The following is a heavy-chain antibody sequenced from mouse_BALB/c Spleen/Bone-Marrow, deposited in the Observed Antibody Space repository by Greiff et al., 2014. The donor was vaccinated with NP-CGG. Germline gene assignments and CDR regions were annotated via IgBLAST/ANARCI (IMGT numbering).Heavy chain of an antibody. Sequence: VQLQESGAELVKPGASVKLSCKASGYTFTNYYMYWVKQRPGQGLEWIGEINPSNGGPNFNEKFKSKATLTVDKSSSTAYMQLSSLTSEDSAVYYCTRASPGGFAYWGQGTLVTVSA. J-gene: IGHJ3*01. CDR3: TRASPGGFAY. V-gene: IGHV1S81*02. CDR1: GYTFTNYY. D-gene: IGHD4-1*01. CDR2: INPSNGGP.